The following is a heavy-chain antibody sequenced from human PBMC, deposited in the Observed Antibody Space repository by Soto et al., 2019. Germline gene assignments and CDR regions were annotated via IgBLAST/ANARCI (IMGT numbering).Heavy chain of an antibody. CDR1: GFTFSHVW. V-gene: IGHV3-15*01. CDR2: IKRKIDGETI. J-gene: IGHJ3*02. D-gene: IGHD2-2*01. Sequence: EVQLVESGGGLEKPGGSLRLSCAASGFTFSHVWMSWVRQAPGKGREWVGRIKRKIDGETIDYAAPVKGRFTISRDDSKDTLYLQMNSLKTEDTAVYYCATEASCSSTTCPRAFDIWGQGTVVTVSS. CDR3: ATEASCSSTTCPRAFDI.